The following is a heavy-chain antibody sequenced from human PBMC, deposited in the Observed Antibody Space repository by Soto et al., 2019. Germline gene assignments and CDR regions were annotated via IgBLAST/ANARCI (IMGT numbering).Heavy chain of an antibody. D-gene: IGHD3-22*01. J-gene: IGHJ6*02. Sequence: SVKVSCKASGGTFSSYAISWVRQAPGQGLEWMGGVIPIFGTANYAQKFQGRVTITADESTSTAYMELSSLRSEDTAVYYCARNMIPYPLTYYYYYGMDVWGQGTTVTVSS. CDR1: GGTFSSYA. CDR2: VIPIFGTA. V-gene: IGHV1-69*13. CDR3: ARNMIPYPLTYYYYYGMDV.